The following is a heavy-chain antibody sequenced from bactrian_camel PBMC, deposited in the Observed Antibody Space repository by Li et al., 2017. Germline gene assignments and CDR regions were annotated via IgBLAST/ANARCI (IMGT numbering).Heavy chain of an antibody. CDR2: IYSGGSTT. J-gene: IGHJ6*01. CDR3: AISGTCAALHLGY. Sequence: VQLVESGGGSVQAGGSLRLSCTASGYTYKYNCMGWFRQAPAEEREMVAYIYSGGSTTDYHASVKGRFTISRDTANTVYLRMNSLKFEDTAVYYCAISGTCAALHLGYWGQGTQVTVS. D-gene: IGHD7*01. V-gene: IGHV3S36*01. CDR1: GYTYKYNC.